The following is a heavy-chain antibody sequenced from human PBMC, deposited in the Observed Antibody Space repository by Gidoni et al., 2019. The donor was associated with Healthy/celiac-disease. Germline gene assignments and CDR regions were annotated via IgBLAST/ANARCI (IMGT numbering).Heavy chain of an antibody. J-gene: IGHJ5*02. D-gene: IGHD2-2*01. V-gene: IGHV4-4*02. CDR2: IYHSGST. Sequence: KGLEWIGEIYHSGSTNYNPSLKSRVTISVDKSKNQFSLKLSSVTAADTAVYYCARDVRVVVPGSRFDPWGQGTLVTVSS. CDR3: ARDVRVVVPGSRFDP.